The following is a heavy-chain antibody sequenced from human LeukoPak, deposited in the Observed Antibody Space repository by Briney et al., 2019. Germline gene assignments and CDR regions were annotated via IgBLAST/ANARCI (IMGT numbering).Heavy chain of an antibody. J-gene: IGHJ5*02. CDR2: IYYSGST. CDR1: GGSISSYY. D-gene: IGHD3-10*01. CDR3: ARDGHYGSGSYHWFDP. V-gene: IGHV4-59*01. Sequence: PSETLSLTCTVSGGSISSYYWSWIRQPPGKGLEWIGYIYYSGSTNYNPSLKSRVTISVDTSKNQFSLKLSSVTAADTAVYYCARDGHYGSGSYHWFDPWGQGTLVTVSS.